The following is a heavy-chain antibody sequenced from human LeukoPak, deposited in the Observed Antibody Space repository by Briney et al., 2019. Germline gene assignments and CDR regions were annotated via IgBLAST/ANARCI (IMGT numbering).Heavy chain of an antibody. Sequence: GGSLRLSCAASGFSFRTFEMNWVSQAPGKGLEWVSYISGSGTTIYYADSVKGRFTISRDNAKNSLYLQMNSLRAEDTALYLCARKLTTTVATNHYYYMDVSGTGTTVTVSS. CDR1: GFSFRTFE. CDR2: ISGSGTTI. D-gene: IGHD4-17*01. J-gene: IGHJ6*03. CDR3: ARKLTTTVATNHYYYMDV. V-gene: IGHV3-48*03.